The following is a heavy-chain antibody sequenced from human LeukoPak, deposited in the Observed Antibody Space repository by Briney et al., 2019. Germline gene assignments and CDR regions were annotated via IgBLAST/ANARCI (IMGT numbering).Heavy chain of an antibody. J-gene: IGHJ5*02. V-gene: IGHV3-21*04. Sequence: PGGSLRLSCAASGFTFSSYSMNWVRQAPGKGLEWVSSISSSSSYIYYADSVKGRFTISRDNAKNSLYLQMNSLRAEDTAVYYCARDQSPWAGFDPWGQGTLVTVSS. CDR1: GFTFSSYS. D-gene: IGHD3-16*01. CDR3: ARDQSPWAGFDP. CDR2: ISSSSSYI.